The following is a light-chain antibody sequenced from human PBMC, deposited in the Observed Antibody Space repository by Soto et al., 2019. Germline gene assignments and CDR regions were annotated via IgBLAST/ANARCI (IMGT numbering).Light chain of an antibody. J-gene: IGLJ1*01. V-gene: IGLV2-14*01. CDR3: NSYAGDIIRFV. CDR2: EVS. Sequence: QSVLTQPASVSGSPGQSVTISCTGTSSDVGAYKYVSWYQQPPGKAPKLMIYEVSNRPSGVSNRSSGSKSGNTASLTISGLQADDEADYYCNSYAGDIIRFVFGTGTKVTVL. CDR1: SSDVGAYKY.